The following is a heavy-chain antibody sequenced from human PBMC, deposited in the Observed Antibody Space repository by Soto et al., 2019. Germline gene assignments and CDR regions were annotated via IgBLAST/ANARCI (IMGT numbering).Heavy chain of an antibody. D-gene: IGHD3-22*01. Sequence: GESLKISCRTSGYKFTSSWIAWVRQMPGKGLEWMGIIFPSDSDTRYSPSFQGQVTISADRSTSTVFLQWASLKASDTAVYFCARKDKSGYFNWFDPWGQGTLVTVSS. J-gene: IGHJ5*02. CDR3: ARKDKSGYFNWFDP. CDR2: IFPSDSDT. V-gene: IGHV5-51*01. CDR1: GYKFTSSW.